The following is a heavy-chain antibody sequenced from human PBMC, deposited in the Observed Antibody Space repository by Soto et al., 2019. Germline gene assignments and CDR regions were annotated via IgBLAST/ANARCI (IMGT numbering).Heavy chain of an antibody. Sequence: SETLSLTCTVSGDSISSSTYYWGWIRQPPGKGLEWIGSVSYSGSTYYNPPLKSRLTISVDTSKNQFSLKVNSVSAADTAVYFCARGHGGITVFGAPGHFDYWGQGTLVTVSS. J-gene: IGHJ4*02. CDR3: ARGHGGITVFGAPGHFDY. CDR1: GDSISSSTYY. CDR2: VSYSGST. D-gene: IGHD3-3*01. V-gene: IGHV4-39*01.